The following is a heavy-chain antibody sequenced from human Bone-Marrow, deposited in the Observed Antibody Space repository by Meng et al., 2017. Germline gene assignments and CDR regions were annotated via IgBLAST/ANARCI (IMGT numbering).Heavy chain of an antibody. CDR3: TRDGYSDCSSTSCFDY. CDR1: GITLTDYA. V-gene: IGHV7-4-1*02. CDR2: INSVTGNP. J-gene: IGHJ4*02. D-gene: IGHD2-2*01. Sequence: VPVEQSVYELQTACAVVNVCCNAYGITLTDYARNGGRQAPGQGVEWMGWINSVTGNPTYARGFTGRFVFSLDTSVSTAYLQISSLKTDDTAMYYCTRDGYSDCSSTSCFDYWGQGTLVTVSS.